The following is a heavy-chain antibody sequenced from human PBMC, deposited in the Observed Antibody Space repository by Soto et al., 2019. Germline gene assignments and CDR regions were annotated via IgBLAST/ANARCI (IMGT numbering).Heavy chain of an antibody. CDR2: IYNSGGT. CDR1: GGSVSSGPSY. Sequence: QVQLHESGPGLVKPSETLSLTCTVSGGSVSSGPSYWNWIRQPPGKGLEWIGFIYNSGGTNYDPSLTSRVTISVDTSKNQFSLRLTSVTAADTAVYYCARSGTTEIRYWGQGTLVTVSS. J-gene: IGHJ4*02. CDR3: ARSGTTEIRY. V-gene: IGHV4-61*01. D-gene: IGHD3-16*01.